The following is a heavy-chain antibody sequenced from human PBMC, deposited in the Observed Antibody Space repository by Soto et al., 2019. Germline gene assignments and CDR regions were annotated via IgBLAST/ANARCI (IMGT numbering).Heavy chain of an antibody. D-gene: IGHD1-26*01. V-gene: IGHV1-58*02. CDR3: AAVPRGSSPLELYFDY. J-gene: IGHJ4*02. CDR1: GFTFTSSA. Sequence: GASVKVSCKASGFTFTSSAMQWVRQARGQRLEWIGWIVVGSGNTNYAQKFQERVTITRDMSTSTAYMELSSLRSEDTAVFYCAAVPRGSSPLELYFDYWGQGTLVPVSS. CDR2: IVVGSGNT.